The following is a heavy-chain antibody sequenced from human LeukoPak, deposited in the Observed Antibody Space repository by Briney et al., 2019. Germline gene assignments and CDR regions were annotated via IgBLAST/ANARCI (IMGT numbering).Heavy chain of an antibody. CDR1: GYTFTDYY. J-gene: IGHJ5*02. CDR2: INLNSGAT. V-gene: IGHV1-2*02. CDR3: ARRAVLAFGPWFDP. D-gene: IGHD3-10*01. Sequence: ASVKVSCEASGYTFTDYYMHWVRQAPGQGLEWMGWINLNSGATNYAQKFQGRVTMTRDTSIITLYMELSSLGSDDTAVYYCARRAVLAFGPWFDPWGQETLVTVSA.